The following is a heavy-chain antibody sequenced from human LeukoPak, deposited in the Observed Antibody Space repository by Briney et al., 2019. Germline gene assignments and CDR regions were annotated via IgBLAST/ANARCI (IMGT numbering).Heavy chain of an antibody. CDR3: AKESHYDILTGHFDY. Sequence: PGGSLRLSCAASGFTFSNYWMNWVRQAPGKGLEWVANIKQAGSETYYVDSVKGRFTISRDNAKNSLYLQMNSLRTEDTAVYYCAKESHYDILTGHFDYWGQGTLVTVSS. V-gene: IGHV3-7*03. J-gene: IGHJ4*02. D-gene: IGHD3-9*01. CDR2: IKQAGSET. CDR1: GFTFSNYW.